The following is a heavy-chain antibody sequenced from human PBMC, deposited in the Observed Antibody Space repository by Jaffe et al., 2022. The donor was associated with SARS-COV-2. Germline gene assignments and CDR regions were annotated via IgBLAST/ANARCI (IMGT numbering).Heavy chain of an antibody. Sequence: EVQLVESGGGLVKPGGSLRLSCAASGFTFNHAWMNWVRQAPGRGLEWVGRIKSKTDGGTADYAAPVKGRFTISRDDSRNTLYLQMNGLKTEDTAVYFCTTVGSINYYYYFDYWGQGALVTVSS. CDR1: GFTFNHAW. J-gene: IGHJ4*02. V-gene: IGHV3-15*01. CDR2: IKSKTDGGTA. D-gene: IGHD3-22*01. CDR3: TTVGSINYYYYFDY.